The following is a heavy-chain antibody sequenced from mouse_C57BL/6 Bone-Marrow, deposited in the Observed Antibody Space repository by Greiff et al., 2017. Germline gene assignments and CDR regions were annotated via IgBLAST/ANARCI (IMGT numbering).Heavy chain of an antibody. J-gene: IGHJ2*01. Sequence: EVQLVESGGDLVKPGGSLKLSCAASGFTFSSYGMSWVRQTPDKRLEWVATISSGGSYTSYPDSVKGRFTISRDNAKNTLYLQMSSLKSEDTAMYYCARQGYGPDYWGQGTTLTVSS. V-gene: IGHV5-6*01. CDR1: GFTFSSYG. CDR2: ISSGGSYT. CDR3: ARQGYGPDY. D-gene: IGHD1-2*01.